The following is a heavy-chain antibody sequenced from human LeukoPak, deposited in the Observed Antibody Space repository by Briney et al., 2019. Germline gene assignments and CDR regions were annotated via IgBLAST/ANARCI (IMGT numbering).Heavy chain of an antibody. CDR3: ARDFNPYDFWSGYQNPYYMDV. CDR1: GFTFSSYS. D-gene: IGHD3-3*01. J-gene: IGHJ6*03. CDR2: ISSSSSTI. V-gene: IGHV3-48*01. Sequence: PGGSLRLSCAASGFTFSSYSMNWVRQAPGKGLEWVSYISSSSSTIYYADSVKGRFTISRDNAKNSLYLQMNSLRAEDTAVYYCARDFNPYDFWSGYQNPYYMDVWGKGTTVTVSS.